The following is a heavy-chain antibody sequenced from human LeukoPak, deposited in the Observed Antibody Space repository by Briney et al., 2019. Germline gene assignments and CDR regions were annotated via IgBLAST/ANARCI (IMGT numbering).Heavy chain of an antibody. CDR2: IYSGGST. Sequence: GGSLRLSCAASGFTVSSNYMSWVRQAPGKGLEGVSVIYSGGSTYYADSVKGRFTISRDNSKNTLYLQMNSLRAEDTAVYYCARDSAWAYAFDIWGQGTMVTVSS. CDR3: ARDSAWAYAFDI. V-gene: IGHV3-53*01. D-gene: IGHD1-26*01. J-gene: IGHJ3*02. CDR1: GFTVSSNY.